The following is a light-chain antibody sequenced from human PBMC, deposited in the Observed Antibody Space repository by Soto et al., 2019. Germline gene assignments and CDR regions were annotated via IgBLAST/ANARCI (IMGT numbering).Light chain of an antibody. CDR3: CLYVGSYV. J-gene: IGLJ1*01. CDR1: SNDVAGYNY. V-gene: IGLV2-11*01. CDR2: DVS. Sequence: QSVLTQPRSVSGSPGQSVTISCTGTSNDVAGYNYVSWYQQHPGQAPKLVIYDVSKRPSGVPDRFSGSKSGNTASLTISGLQAEDEADYYFCLYVGSYVFATGTKVTVL.